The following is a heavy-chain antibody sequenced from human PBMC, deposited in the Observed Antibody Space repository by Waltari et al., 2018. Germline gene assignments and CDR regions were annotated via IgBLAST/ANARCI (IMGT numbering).Heavy chain of an antibody. J-gene: IGHJ4*02. CDR2: ISGSGGST. CDR1: GFTFSSYA. V-gene: IGHV3-23*04. Sequence: EVQLVESGGGLVQPGGSLRLSCAASGFTFSSYAMSWVRQAPGKGLEWVSAISGSGGSTYYADSGKGRFTISRDNSKNTLYLQMNSLRAEDTAVYYCAKSSPRITIFGVVTHSYYFDYWGQGTLVTVSS. CDR3: AKSSPRITIFGVVTHSYYFDY. D-gene: IGHD3-3*01.